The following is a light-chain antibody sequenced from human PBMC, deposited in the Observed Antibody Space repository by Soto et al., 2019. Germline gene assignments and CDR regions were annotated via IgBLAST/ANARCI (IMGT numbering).Light chain of an antibody. CDR2: KAS. V-gene: IGKV1-5*03. CDR3: QQYSDNWT. Sequence: DIQMTQSPSTLSASVGDRVTIPCRASQSISSWLAWYQQKPGTAPKILIYKASTIHSGVPSRFSGSGSGTEFTLTISSLQPDDFATYYCQQYSDNWTFGQGTKVE. CDR1: QSISSW. J-gene: IGKJ1*01.